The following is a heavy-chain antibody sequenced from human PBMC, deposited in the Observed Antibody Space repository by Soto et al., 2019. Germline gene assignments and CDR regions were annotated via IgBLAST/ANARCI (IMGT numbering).Heavy chain of an antibody. J-gene: IGHJ4*02. CDR2: IYYSGST. Sequence: QVQLQESGPGLVKPSQTLSLTCTVSGGSISSGDYYWSWIRQPRGKGLEWIGYIYYSGSTYYNPSLKSRVTISADTSKKQFSLRLSSVTAADTAVYYCARVGVVAATAYHFDSWGQGTLVTVSS. D-gene: IGHD2-15*01. CDR3: ARVGVVAATAYHFDS. CDR1: GGSISSGDYY. V-gene: IGHV4-30-4*01.